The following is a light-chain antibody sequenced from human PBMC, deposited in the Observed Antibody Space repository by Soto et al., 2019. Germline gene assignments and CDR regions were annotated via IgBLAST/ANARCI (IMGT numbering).Light chain of an antibody. J-gene: IGKJ2*01. CDR3: QQYDNWPPYT. Sequence: EIVMPQSPATLSVSPGERATLSCRASQSASSNLAWYQQKPVQAPRLLIYDAFTRAIGIPTRFRGSGSGTDFTHTVSSVQSEDFALYYGQQYDNWPPYTFGQETKLEIK. CDR1: QSASSN. CDR2: DAF. V-gene: IGKV3-15*01.